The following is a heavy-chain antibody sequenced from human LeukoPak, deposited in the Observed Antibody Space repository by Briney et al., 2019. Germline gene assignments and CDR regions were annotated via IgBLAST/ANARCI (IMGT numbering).Heavy chain of an antibody. CDR1: GASTSSSF. Sequence: PSETLSLTCTVSGASTSSSFWSWIRQSPGKGLEWIGSIYYSGSTYYNPSLKSRVTISVDTSKNQFSLKLSSVTAADTAVYYCARDFDPWGQGTLVTASS. V-gene: IGHV4-59*12. J-gene: IGHJ5*02. CDR3: ARDFDP. CDR2: IYYSGST.